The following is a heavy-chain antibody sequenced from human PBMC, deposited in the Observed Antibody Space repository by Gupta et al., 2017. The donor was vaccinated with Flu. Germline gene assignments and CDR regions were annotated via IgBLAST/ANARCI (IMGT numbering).Heavy chain of an antibody. CDR2: ISFDGSNN. CDR1: GFPFSDYG. CDR3: ARDMTRGLYYHDDSSPTNAFDI. V-gene: IGHV3-30*03. D-gene: IGHD3-22*01. J-gene: IGHJ3*02. Sequence: QVPLLESGGGVVQPGRSLRLSCAASGFPFSDYGMHWVRQAPGKGLEWVAVISFDGSNNYYGESVKGRFAISRDNSDNTLYLHMNSLRVEDTAVYFCARDMTRGLYYHDDSSPTNAFDIWGQGTMVTVSS.